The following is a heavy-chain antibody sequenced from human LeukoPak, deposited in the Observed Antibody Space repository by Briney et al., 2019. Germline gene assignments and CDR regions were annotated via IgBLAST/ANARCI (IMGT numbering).Heavy chain of an antibody. CDR2: ISYDGSNK. D-gene: IGHD3-22*01. V-gene: IGHV3-30*04. Sequence: PGGSLRLSCAASGFTFSSYAMHWVRQAPGKGLEWVAVISYDGSNKYYADSVKGRFTISRDNAKNSLYLQMNSLRAEDTALYYCAKGYYYDSSGYPQYYFDYWGQGTLVTVSS. J-gene: IGHJ4*02. CDR3: AKGYYYDSSGYPQYYFDY. CDR1: GFTFSSYA.